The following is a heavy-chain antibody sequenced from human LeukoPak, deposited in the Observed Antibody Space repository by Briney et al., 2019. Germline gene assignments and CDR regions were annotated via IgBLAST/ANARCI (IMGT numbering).Heavy chain of an antibody. Sequence: GGSLRLSCAASGFTFSDYYMSWISQAPGKGLEWVSYISSSSSYTNYADSVKGRFTISRDNAKNSLYLQMNSLRAEDTAVYYCARSGTRYCSSTSCYYYWGQGTLVTVSS. V-gene: IGHV3-11*03. J-gene: IGHJ4*02. CDR2: ISSSSSYT. CDR3: ARSGTRYCSSTSCYYY. D-gene: IGHD2-2*01. CDR1: GFTFSDYY.